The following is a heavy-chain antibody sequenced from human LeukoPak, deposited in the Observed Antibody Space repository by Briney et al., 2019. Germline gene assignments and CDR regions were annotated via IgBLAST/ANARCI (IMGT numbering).Heavy chain of an antibody. CDR1: GYTFTSYA. CDR2: INTNTGNP. J-gene: IGHJ3*02. Sequence: ASVKVSCKASGYTFTSYAMNWVRQAPGQGLEWMGWINTNTGNPTYAQGFTGRFVFSLDTSVSTAYLQISSLKAEDTAVYYCARRGGSGSYYNEGAFDIWGQGTMVTVSS. V-gene: IGHV7-4-1*02. D-gene: IGHD3-10*01. CDR3: ARRGGSGSYYNEGAFDI.